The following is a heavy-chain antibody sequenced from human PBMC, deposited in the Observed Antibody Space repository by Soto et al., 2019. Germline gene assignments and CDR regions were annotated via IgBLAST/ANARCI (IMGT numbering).Heavy chain of an antibody. CDR1: DGSVSSGSYY. CDR2: IYSSGST. V-gene: IGHV4-61*01. CDR3: ARDSVAFFDS. D-gene: IGHD2-15*01. J-gene: IGHJ4*02. Sequence: SETLSLTCTVSDGSVSSGSYYWSWIRQPPGKGLEWIGYIYSSGSTLYSPSLKSRVIISVDTSMNQFSLKLSSVTAADTAVYYCARDSVAFFDSWGQGTLVTVSS.